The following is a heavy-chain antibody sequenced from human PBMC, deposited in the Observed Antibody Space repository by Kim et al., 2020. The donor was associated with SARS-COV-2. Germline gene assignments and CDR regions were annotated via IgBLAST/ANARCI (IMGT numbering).Heavy chain of an antibody. CDR2: SGRT. V-gene: IGHV4-59*01. Sequence: SGRTTYNPSLMSRVTISADTSKNQFSLKVYSVTAADTAVYYCVRERELGYWGQGTLVTVSS. D-gene: IGHD1-7*01. CDR3: VRERELGY. J-gene: IGHJ4*02.